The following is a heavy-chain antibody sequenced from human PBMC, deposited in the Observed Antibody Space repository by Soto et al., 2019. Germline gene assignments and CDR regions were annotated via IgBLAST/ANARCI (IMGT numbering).Heavy chain of an antibody. CDR1: GFSLSTSDVG. CDR3: AHSKYSRSSFDY. CDR2: IYWDDDK. D-gene: IGHD6-6*01. Sequence: SGPTLVNPTQTLTLTCTFSGFSLSTSDVGVGWIRQPPGKALEWLAIIYWDDDKRYSPSLKSRLTITKDTSKNQVVLTVTNMDPVDTATYYCAHSKYSRSSFDYWGHGTLVTVSS. V-gene: IGHV2-5*02. J-gene: IGHJ4*01.